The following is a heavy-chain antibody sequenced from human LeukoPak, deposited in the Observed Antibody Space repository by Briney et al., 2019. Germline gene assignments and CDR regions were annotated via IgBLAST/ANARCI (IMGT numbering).Heavy chain of an antibody. D-gene: IGHD2-2*01. CDR2: IIPIFGTA. J-gene: IGHJ3*02. V-gene: IGHV1-69*05. Sequence: SVTVSFKASGGTFSSYAISWVRQAPGQGLEWMGGIIPIFGTANYAQKFQGRVTITRDTSASTAYMELSSLRSEDTAVYYCSRTSGGFDIWGQGTMVTVSS. CDR1: GGTFSSYA. CDR3: SRTSGGFDI.